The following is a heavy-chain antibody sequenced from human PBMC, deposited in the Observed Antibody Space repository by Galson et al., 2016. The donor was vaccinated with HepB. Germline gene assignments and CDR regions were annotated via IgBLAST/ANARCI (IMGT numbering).Heavy chain of an antibody. CDR2: IWNDGSKK. J-gene: IGHJ3*02. Sequence: SLRLSCAASGFTFSRLGMHWVRQAPGKGLEWVAVIWNDGSKKYYADSVKGRFTISRDNSKNTLFLQMKSLRAEDTAVYYCAREDDYYDSSAYHDAFDIWGQGTMVTVSS. CDR1: GFTFSRLG. CDR3: AREDDYYDSSAYHDAFDI. D-gene: IGHD3-22*01. V-gene: IGHV3-33*01.